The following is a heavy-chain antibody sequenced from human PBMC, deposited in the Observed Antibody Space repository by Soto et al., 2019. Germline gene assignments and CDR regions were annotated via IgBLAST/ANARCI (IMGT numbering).Heavy chain of an antibody. CDR3: ARDFKAPRGRIYWYFAL. D-gene: IGHD2-15*01. CDR1: GFTFSSYS. J-gene: IGHJ2*01. CDR2: ISSSSSYI. Sequence: PGGSLRLSCAASGFTFSSYSMNWVRQAPGKGLEWVSSISSSSSYIYYADSVKGRFTISRDNAKNSLYLQMNSLRAEDTAVYYCARDFKAPRGRIYWYFALWGRGTPVTVSA. V-gene: IGHV3-21*01.